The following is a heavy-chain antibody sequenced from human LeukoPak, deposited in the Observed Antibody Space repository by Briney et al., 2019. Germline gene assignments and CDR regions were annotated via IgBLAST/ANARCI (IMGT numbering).Heavy chain of an antibody. V-gene: IGHV1-24*01. CDR3: ATDGSGWYGHMDV. D-gene: IGHD6-19*01. CDR2: FDPEDGET. J-gene: IGHJ6*02. Sequence: GASVKVSCKVSGYTLTELSMHWVRQAPGKGLEWMGGFDPEDGETIYAQKFQGRVTMTEDTSTDTAHMELSSLRSEDTAVYYCATDGSGWYGHMDVWGQGTTVTVSS. CDR1: GYTLTELS.